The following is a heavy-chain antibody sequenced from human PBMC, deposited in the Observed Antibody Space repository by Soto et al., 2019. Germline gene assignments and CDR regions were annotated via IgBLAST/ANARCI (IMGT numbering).Heavy chain of an antibody. J-gene: IGHJ4*02. V-gene: IGHV4-31*03. CDR1: GGSIRWGGFN. D-gene: IGHD3-22*01. Sequence: SETLSLTCTVSGGSIRWGGFNWTWVRLHPGKGLEWIGYIYHTGATYYNPSLKSRVAISGDTSKNQFSLRLGSVTAADTAVYSCARERNFYDASAYPGGFDYWGQGTLLTVSS. CDR2: IYHTGAT. CDR3: ARERNFYDASAYPGGFDY.